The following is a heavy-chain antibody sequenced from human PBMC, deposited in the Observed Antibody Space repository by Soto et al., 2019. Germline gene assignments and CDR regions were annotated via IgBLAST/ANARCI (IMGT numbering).Heavy chain of an antibody. D-gene: IGHD3-10*01. Sequence: XGSLRLTCAACAMCFNTYGLTWVRQAPGKGLERVSTVTVTGGSTYYADSVKGRFTISRDRSNYTVSLLLNSLRVEDTAIYYSAGPRSPEGWFDPWGQRTLVTVSS. J-gene: IGHJ5*02. CDR3: AGPRSPEGWFDP. CDR2: VTVTGGST. CDR1: AMCFNTYG. V-gene: IGHV3-23*01.